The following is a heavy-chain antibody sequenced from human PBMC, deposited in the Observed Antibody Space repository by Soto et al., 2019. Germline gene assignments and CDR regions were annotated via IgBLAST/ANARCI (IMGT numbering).Heavy chain of an antibody. CDR3: AKGKGIAIYGMDV. J-gene: IGHJ6*02. Sequence: GGSMTLSCAASGFTFSSYAMSWVRHAPGEGLEWVSATSGSGGRTYYADSVKGRFTMSRDNSKNTLYLQMNSLRAEDTAVYYCAKGKGIAIYGMDVWGQGTTVTVSS. V-gene: IGHV3-23*01. CDR1: GFTFSSYA. CDR2: TSGSGGRT. D-gene: IGHD6-13*01.